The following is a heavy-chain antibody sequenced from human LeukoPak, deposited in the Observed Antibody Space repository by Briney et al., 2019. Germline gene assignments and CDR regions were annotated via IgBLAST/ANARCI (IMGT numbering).Heavy chain of an antibody. V-gene: IGHV4-31*03. CDR1: GGSIGSGDYS. CDR2: IHYRGST. J-gene: IGHJ4*02. CDR3: ARDAIDSNYFDF. D-gene: IGHD4-11*01. Sequence: PSQTLSLTCTVSGGSIGSGDYSWSWIRQHPGKGLEWIGYIHYRGSTYYNPSLNSRVTISVDRSANHFSLKVSSVTAADTAVYYCARDAIDSNYFDFWGQGTLVTVSS.